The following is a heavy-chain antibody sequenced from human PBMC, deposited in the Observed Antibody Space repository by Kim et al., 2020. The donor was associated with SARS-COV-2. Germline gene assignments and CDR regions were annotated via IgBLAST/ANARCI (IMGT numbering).Heavy chain of an antibody. V-gene: IGHV3-21*01. CDR2: ISSSSSYI. D-gene: IGHD2-15*01. CDR1: GFTFSSYS. J-gene: IGHJ5*02. CDR3: ARDRGVVQPWNWFDP. Sequence: GGSLRLSCAASGFTFSSYSMNWVRQAPGKGLEWVSSISSSSSYIYYADSVKGRFTISRDNAKNSLYLQMNSLRAEDTAVYYCARDRGVVQPWNWFDPWGQGTLVTVSS.